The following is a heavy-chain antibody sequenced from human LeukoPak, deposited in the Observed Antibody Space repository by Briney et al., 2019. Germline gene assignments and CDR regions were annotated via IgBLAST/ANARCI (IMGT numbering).Heavy chain of an antibody. CDR2: INPNSGGT. J-gene: IGHJ3*02. Sequence: ASVKVSCKASGYTFTDYYMHWVRQAPGQGLEWMGRINPNSGGTNYAQKFQGRVTMTRDTSITTAYMELNRLRSDDTAVYYCAREGGSIVGATGSSDIWGQGTMVTVSS. CDR3: AREGGSIVGATGSSDI. D-gene: IGHD1-26*01. V-gene: IGHV1-2*06. CDR1: GYTFTDYY.